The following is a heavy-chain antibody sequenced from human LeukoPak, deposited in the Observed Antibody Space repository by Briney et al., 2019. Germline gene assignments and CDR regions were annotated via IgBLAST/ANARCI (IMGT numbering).Heavy chain of an antibody. V-gene: IGHV4-39*01. CDR3: ARQKQQLVYYYYYGMDV. D-gene: IGHD6-13*01. J-gene: IGHJ6*02. CDR1: GGSISSSSYY. Sequence: PSETLSLTCTVSGGSISSSSYYWGWIRQPPGKGLEWIGSIYYSGSTYYSPSLKSRVTISVDTSKNQFSLKLSSVTAADTAVYYCARQKQQLVYYYYYGMDVWGQGTTVTVSS. CDR2: IYYSGST.